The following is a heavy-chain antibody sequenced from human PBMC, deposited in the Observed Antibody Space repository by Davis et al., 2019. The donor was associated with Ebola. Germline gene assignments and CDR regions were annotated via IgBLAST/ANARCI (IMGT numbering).Heavy chain of an antibody. D-gene: IGHD4-17*01. CDR2: ISSSSSYI. J-gene: IGHJ4*02. Sequence: PGGSLRLSCAASGFTFSSYSMNWVRQAPGKGLEWVSSISSSSSYIYYADSVKGRFTISRDNAKNSLYLQMNSLRAEDTAVYYCAREGVSYGDYDYWGQGTLVTVSS. CDR1: GFTFSSYS. CDR3: AREGVSYGDYDY. V-gene: IGHV3-21*01.